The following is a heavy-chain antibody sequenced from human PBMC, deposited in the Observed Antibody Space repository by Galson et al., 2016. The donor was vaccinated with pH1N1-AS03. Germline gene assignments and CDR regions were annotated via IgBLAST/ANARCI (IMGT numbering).Heavy chain of an antibody. CDR1: GFTFNRSW. CDR2: IKQDGSEK. V-gene: IGHV3-7*01. CDR3: FEINNG. J-gene: IGHJ4*02. D-gene: IGHD2-8*01. Sequence: SLRLSCAASGFTFNRSWMNWVRQAPGKGLEWVANIKQDGSEKYYVDSVKGRFTISRDNAKNSLYLQMNSLRAEDTAVYYCFEINNGGGQGTLVIVSS.